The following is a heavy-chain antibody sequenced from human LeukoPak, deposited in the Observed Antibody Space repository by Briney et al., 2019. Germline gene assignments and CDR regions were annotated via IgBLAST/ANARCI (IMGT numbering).Heavy chain of an antibody. CDR3: ARGLRSDSPFHAFDT. V-gene: IGHV1-69*06. Sequence: GSSVKVSCKASGGTFNNNGINWVRQAPGRGLEWLGGIIPMFETANYAQKFQGRVTFSADKSTTTVYMTVTSLRSEDTAKYYCARGLRSDSPFHAFDTWGQGTMVTVSS. D-gene: IGHD1-26*01. J-gene: IGHJ3*02. CDR1: GGTFNNNG. CDR2: IIPMFETA.